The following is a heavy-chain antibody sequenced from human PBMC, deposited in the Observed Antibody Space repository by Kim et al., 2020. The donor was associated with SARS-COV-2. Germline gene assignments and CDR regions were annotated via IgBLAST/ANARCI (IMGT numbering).Heavy chain of an antibody. D-gene: IGHD6-13*01. J-gene: IGHJ4*02. CDR3: ARHQPDSSSWYFDY. Sequence: SPSFQGQVTISADTSISTAYLQWSSLKASDTAMYYCARHQPDSSSWYFDYWGQGTLVTVSS. V-gene: IGHV5-51*01.